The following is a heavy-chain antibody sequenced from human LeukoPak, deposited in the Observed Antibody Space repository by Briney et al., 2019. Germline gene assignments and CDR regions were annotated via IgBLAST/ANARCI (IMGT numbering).Heavy chain of an antibody. CDR2: INPNSGGT. V-gene: IGHV1-2*02. J-gene: IGHJ4*02. CDR1: GYTFTHYF. D-gene: IGHD6-13*01. Sequence: GASVKVSCKASGYTFTHYFMHWVRQAPGQGLEWMGWINPNSGGTNYAQKFQDRVTMTRDTSISTAYMELRSLRSDDTAVYYCARGRGQQLVQDYWGQGTLVTVSS. CDR3: ARGRGQQLVQDY.